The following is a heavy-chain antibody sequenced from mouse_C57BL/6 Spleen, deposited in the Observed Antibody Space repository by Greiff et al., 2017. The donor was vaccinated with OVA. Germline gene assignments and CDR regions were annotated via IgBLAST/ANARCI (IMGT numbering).Heavy chain of an antibody. J-gene: IGHJ4*01. CDR3: ARDGSPYYAMDY. CDR1: GYAFSSSW. V-gene: IGHV1-82*01. Sequence: VQLVESGPELVKPGASVKISCKASGYAFSSSWMNWVKQRPGKGLEWIGRIYPGDGDTNYNGKFKGKATLTADKSSSTAYMQLSSLTSEDSAVYFCARDGSPYYAMDYWGQGTSVTVSS. D-gene: IGHD1-1*01. CDR2: IYPGDGDT.